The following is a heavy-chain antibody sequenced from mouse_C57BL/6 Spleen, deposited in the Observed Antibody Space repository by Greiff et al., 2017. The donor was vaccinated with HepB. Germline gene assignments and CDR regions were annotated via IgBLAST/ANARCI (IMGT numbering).Heavy chain of an antibody. J-gene: IGHJ3*01. Sequence: VKLQESGAELVRPGASVTLSCKASGYTFTDYEMHWVKQTPVHGLEWIGAIDPETGGTAYNQKFKGKAILTADKSSSTAYMELRSLTSEDSAVYYCTKGGSSYPAWFAYWGQGTLVTVSA. D-gene: IGHD1-1*01. CDR3: TKGGSSYPAWFAY. CDR1: GYTFTDYE. CDR2: IDPETGGT. V-gene: IGHV1-15*01.